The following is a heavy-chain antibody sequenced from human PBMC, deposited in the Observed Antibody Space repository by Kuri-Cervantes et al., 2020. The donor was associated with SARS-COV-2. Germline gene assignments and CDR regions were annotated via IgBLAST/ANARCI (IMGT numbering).Heavy chain of an antibody. V-gene: IGHV3-13*01. J-gene: IGHJ6*02. CDR3: ARGNYDILGGYYYGMDV. Sequence: GESLKISCAASGFTFSSYDMHWVRQATGKGLEWVSAIGTASDTYYPGSVKGRFTISRENAKNSLYLQMNSLRAGDTAVYYCARGNYDILGGYYYGMDVWGQGTTVTVSS. CDR1: GFTFSSYD. D-gene: IGHD3-9*01. CDR2: IGTASDT.